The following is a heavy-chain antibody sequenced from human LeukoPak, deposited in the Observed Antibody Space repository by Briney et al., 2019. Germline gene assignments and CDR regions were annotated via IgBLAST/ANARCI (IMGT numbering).Heavy chain of an antibody. CDR1: GGTFSSYA. Sequence: ASGKLSCTASGGTFSSYAISWVRQAPGQGLEWMGGIIPIFGTANYSQKFQGRVTMTEDTSTDTAYMELSSLRSEDTAVYYCAHLGYSSSWYGSDFQHWGQGTLVTASS. D-gene: IGHD6-13*01. CDR3: AHLGYSSSWYGSDFQH. J-gene: IGHJ1*01. V-gene: IGHV1-69*06. CDR2: IIPIFGTA.